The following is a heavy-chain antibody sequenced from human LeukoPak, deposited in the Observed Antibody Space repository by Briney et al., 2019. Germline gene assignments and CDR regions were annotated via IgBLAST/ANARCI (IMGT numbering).Heavy chain of an antibody. V-gene: IGHV5-51*01. J-gene: IGHJ5*02. Sequence: GESLKISCKGSGYSFTSYWIGWARHMPGKGLEWMGIIYPSDSDTTYSPSFQGQVTISADKSISTAYLQWSSLKASDTAMYYCARSAGPWFGESEYWFDPWGQGTLVTVSS. CDR1: GYSFTSYW. CDR3: ARSAGPWFGESEYWFDP. D-gene: IGHD3-10*01. CDR2: IYPSDSDT.